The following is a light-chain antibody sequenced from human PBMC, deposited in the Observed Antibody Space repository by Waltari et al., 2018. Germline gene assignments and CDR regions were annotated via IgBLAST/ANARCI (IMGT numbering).Light chain of an antibody. V-gene: IGLV8-61*01. CDR3: VLYMGSGIWV. CDR1: SGPVSTSYF. Sequence: QTVVTQEPSFSVSPGGTVTLTCGLSSGPVSTSYFPSWFQQTPGQAPRTLIFSTNTRSSGVPDRFAGSILGNKAALTITGAQADDESEYYCVLYMGSGIWVFGGGTKLTVL. J-gene: IGLJ3*02. CDR2: STN.